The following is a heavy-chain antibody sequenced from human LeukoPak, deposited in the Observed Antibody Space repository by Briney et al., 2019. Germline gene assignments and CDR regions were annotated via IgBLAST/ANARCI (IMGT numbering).Heavy chain of an antibody. J-gene: IGHJ5*02. V-gene: IGHV1-69*13. CDR3: ARGRGYYDILTGYQSLNWFDP. CDR1: GGTFSSYA. CDR2: IIPIFGTA. D-gene: IGHD3-9*01. Sequence: ASVKVSCKASGGTFSSYAISWVRQAPGQGLEWMGGIIPIFGTANYAQKFQGRVTITADESTSTAYMELSSLRSEDTAVYYCARGRGYYDILTGYQSLNWFDPWGQGTLVTVSS.